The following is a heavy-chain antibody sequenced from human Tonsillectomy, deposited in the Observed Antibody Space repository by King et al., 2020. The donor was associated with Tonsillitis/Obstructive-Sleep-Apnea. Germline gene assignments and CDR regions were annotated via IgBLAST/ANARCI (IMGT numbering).Heavy chain of an antibody. CDR3: AKDKDNCSSPSCYFLGWGWYYYYDYMDV. V-gene: IGHV3-43*02. J-gene: IGHJ6*03. Sequence: VQLVESGGGVVQPGGSLRLSCAASGFTFDDYAMHWVRQAPGKGLEWVSLISGDGGSTYYADSVKGRFTISRDNSKNSLYLQMNSLRTEDTALYYCAKDKDNCSSPSCYFLGWGWYYYYDYMDVWGKGTTVPVSS. CDR2: ISGDGGST. CDR1: GFTFDDYA. D-gene: IGHD2-2*01.